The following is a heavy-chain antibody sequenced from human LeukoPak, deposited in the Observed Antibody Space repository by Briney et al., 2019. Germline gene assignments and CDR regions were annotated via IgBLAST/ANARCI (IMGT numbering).Heavy chain of an antibody. D-gene: IGHD3-16*01. Sequence: SETLSLTCTVSGGSISSSSYYWGWIRQPPGKGLEWIGSIYYSGSTYYNPSLKSRVTISVDTSKNQFSLKLSSVTAADTAVYYCARDHLAGGEYFDYWGQGTLVTVSS. V-gene: IGHV4-39*07. CDR2: IYYSGST. CDR3: ARDHLAGGEYFDY. CDR1: GGSISSSSYY. J-gene: IGHJ4*02.